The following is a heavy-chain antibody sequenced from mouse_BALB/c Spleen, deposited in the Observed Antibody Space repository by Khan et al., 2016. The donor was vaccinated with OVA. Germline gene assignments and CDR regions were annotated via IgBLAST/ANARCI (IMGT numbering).Heavy chain of an antibody. Sequence: EVQLVESGGDLVKPGGYLKLSCAASGFTFSSYSMSWVRQTPDKRLEWVATISSGGDYSYYPDRVKGRFTISSDNAKNTLYLQMSSLKSDDSARYYGASHLYGSFDYWGQGTLVTVSA. CDR3: ASHLYGSFDY. V-gene: IGHV5-6*01. J-gene: IGHJ3*01. CDR1: GFTFSSYS. CDR2: ISSGGDYS. D-gene: IGHD1-1*02.